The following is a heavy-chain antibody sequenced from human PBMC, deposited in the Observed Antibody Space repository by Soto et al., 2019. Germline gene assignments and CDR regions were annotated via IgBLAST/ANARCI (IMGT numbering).Heavy chain of an antibody. D-gene: IGHD2-15*01. CDR1: GYTFITYG. J-gene: IGHJ4*02. CDR2: INVYSGDT. Sequence: QVQLVQSGAEVKKPGASVKVSCKASGYTFITYGVSWVRQAPGQGLEWMGWINVYSGDTNYAQDLLGRVTVTTDTSTSTVYMELRSLRSDDTAVYYCARDRSNSDYWGQGTLVTVSS. CDR3: ARDRSNSDY. V-gene: IGHV1-18*01.